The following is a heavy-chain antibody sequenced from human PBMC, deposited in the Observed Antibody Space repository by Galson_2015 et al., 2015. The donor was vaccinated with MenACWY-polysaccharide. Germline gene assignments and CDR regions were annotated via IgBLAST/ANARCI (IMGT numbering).Heavy chain of an antibody. J-gene: IGHJ4*02. V-gene: IGHV2-26*01. CDR1: GFSLTNARLG. CDR2: IFPSEGT. CDR3: VRVSRTTVTTLHDY. Sequence: PALVKPTQTLTLTCTVSGFSLTNARLGMSWIRQPPGKALEWLGHIFPSEGTSYTPSLKTRLTISTDISKSQVVLTMTNMAPVDTATYFCVRVSRTTVTTLHDYWGQGTLVTVSS. D-gene: IGHD4-17*01.